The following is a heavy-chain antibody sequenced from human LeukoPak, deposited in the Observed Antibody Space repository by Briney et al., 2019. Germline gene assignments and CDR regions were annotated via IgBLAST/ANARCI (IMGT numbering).Heavy chain of an antibody. J-gene: IGHJ6*02. Sequence: PSETLSLTCAVYGGSFTVYFWSWIRQPPGKGLEWIGEINHSGSTNYSPSLKSRVTISVDTSKNQFSLKLSSVTAADTAVYYCARRRYYYYGMDVWGQGTTVTVSS. CDR1: GGSFTVYF. CDR2: INHSGST. CDR3: ARRRYYYYGMDV. V-gene: IGHV4-34*01.